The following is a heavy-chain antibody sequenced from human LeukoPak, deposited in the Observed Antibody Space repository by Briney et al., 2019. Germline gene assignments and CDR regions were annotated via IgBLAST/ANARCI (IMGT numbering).Heavy chain of an antibody. CDR1: GYTFTSYG. CDR2: ISAYNGNT. J-gene: IGHJ6*02. Sequence: GASVTVSCKSSGYTFTSYGISWVRQAPGQGLEWMGWISAYNGNTNYAQKLQGRVTMTTDTSTSTAYMELRSLRSDDTAVYYCARGSMVATKDPYYYYGMDVWGQGTTVTVSS. CDR3: ARGSMVATKDPYYYYGMDV. V-gene: IGHV1-18*01. D-gene: IGHD5-12*01.